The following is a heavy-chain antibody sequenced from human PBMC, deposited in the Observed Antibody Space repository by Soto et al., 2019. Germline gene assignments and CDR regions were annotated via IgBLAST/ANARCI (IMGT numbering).Heavy chain of an antibody. D-gene: IGHD3-10*01. CDR2: IIPIFGTA. CDR1: GGTFSSYA. CDR3: ARGGYYGSGSYMRSFDY. J-gene: IGHJ4*02. V-gene: IGHV1-69*13. Sequence: GASVKVSCKASGGTFSSYAISWVRQAPGQGLEWMGGIIPIFGTANYAQKFQGRVTITADESTSTAYMELSSLRSEDTAVYYCARGGYYGSGSYMRSFDYWGQGTLVTVSS.